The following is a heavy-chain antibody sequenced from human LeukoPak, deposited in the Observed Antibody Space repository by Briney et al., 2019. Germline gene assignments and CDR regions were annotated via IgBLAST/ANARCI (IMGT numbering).Heavy chain of an antibody. J-gene: IGHJ6*02. V-gene: IGHV1-18*01. D-gene: IGHD2-15*01. Sequence: ASVKVSCKASGYTFTSYGISWVRQAPGQGLEWMGWISAYNGNTNYAQKLQGRVTMTTDTSTSTAYMELRSLRSDDTAVYYCARAPVVVAATQSPLGVMDVWGQGTTVTVSS. CDR2: ISAYNGNT. CDR1: GYTFTSYG. CDR3: ARAPVVVAATQSPLGVMDV.